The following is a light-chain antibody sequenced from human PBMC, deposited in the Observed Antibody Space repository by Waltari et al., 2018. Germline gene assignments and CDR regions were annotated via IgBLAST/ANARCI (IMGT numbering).Light chain of an antibody. CDR1: QSIRSY. CDR3: QQSLNTPRT. J-gene: IGKJ1*01. CDR2: GAS. Sequence: DIQMTQSPSSLSAFVGDRVTITCRASQSIRSYVNWYQQKAGKAPQLLIYGASSLQSGVPARFSGSGSGTDFTLTSRSLQPEDFSTYYCQQSLNTPRTFGQGTKVEMK. V-gene: IGKV1-39*01.